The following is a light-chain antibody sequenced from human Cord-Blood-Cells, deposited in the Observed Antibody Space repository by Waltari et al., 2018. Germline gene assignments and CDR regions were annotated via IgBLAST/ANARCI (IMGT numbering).Light chain of an antibody. CDR2: EHN. Sequence: NFMLTQPHSVSESPGKTVTISCTRSSGSMASNYVQWYQQRPGSSPTTVIYEHNQRPPGLPDRFSGSIDSSSNSASLTSSGLKTEDEADYYCQSYDSSNQVFGGGTKLTVL. CDR3: QSYDSSNQV. V-gene: IGLV6-57*01. CDR1: SGSMASNY. J-gene: IGLJ3*02.